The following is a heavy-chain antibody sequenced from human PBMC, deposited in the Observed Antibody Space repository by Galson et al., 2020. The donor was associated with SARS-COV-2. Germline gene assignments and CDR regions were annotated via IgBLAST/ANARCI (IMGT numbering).Heavy chain of an antibody. J-gene: IGHJ4*02. V-gene: IGHV3-23*01. CDR1: GFTFTNYA. CDR2: INYSGTST. D-gene: IGHD2-15*01. CDR3: ARGDTGYYSNLEY. Sequence: TRGSLRLSCAASGFTFTNYAFSWVRQAPGKGLEWVSTINYSGTSTYYADSVRGRFIISRDNSQNILHLQMNSLRAEDTAVYFCARGDTGYYSNLEYWGQGTLVTVSS.